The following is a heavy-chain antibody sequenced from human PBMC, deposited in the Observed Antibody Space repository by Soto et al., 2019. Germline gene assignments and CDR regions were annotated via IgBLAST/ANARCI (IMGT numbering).Heavy chain of an antibody. CDR2: IYYSGST. V-gene: IGHV4-30-4*01. CDR3: ARDQLVGNRCAP. CDR1: GGSVSSGDYY. D-gene: IGHD6-13*01. J-gene: IGHJ5*02. Sequence: SETLSLTCTVSGGSVSSGDYYCSWIRQPPGKGLEWIGYIYYSGSTYYNPSLKSRVTISVDTSKNQFSLKLSSVPADDTAVYYCARDQLVGNRCAPRGQPTPGSVSS.